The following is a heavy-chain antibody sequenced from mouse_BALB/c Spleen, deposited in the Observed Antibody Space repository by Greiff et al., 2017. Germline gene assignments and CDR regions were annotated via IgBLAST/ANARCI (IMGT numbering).Heavy chain of an antibody. CDR3: ARGDYYGSRYWYFDV. CDR1: GFTFSSYA. V-gene: IGHV5-6-5*01. D-gene: IGHD1-1*01. J-gene: IGHJ1*01. CDR2: ISSGGST. Sequence: EVQGVESGGGLVKPGGSLKLSCAASGFTFSSYAMSWVRQTPEKRLEWVASISSGGSTYYPDSVKGRFTISRDNARNILYLQMSSLRSEDTAMYYCARGDYYGSRYWYFDVWGAGTTVTVS.